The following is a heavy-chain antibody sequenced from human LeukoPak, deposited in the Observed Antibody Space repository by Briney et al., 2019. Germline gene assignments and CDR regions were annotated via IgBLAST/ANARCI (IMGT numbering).Heavy chain of an antibody. CDR3: ARDGWAPFTYYYDSSRGGGRDFDI. Sequence: PSESLSLTCTVSGGSIGSYYWSWIRQPPGKGLEWIGYIYYSGSTNYNPSLKSRVTISVDTSKNQFSLKLSSVTAADTAVYYCARDGWAPFTYYYDSSRGGGRDFDIWGQGTMVTVSS. J-gene: IGHJ3*02. CDR1: GGSIGSYY. V-gene: IGHV4-59*01. D-gene: IGHD3-22*01. CDR2: IYYSGST.